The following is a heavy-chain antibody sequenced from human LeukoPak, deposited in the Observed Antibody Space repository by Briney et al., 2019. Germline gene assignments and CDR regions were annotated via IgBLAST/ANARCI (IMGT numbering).Heavy chain of an antibody. V-gene: IGHV1-2*02. CDR2: INPNSGGT. D-gene: IGHD6-19*01. Sequence: ASAKVSCKASGYTFTGYYMHWVRQAPGQGLEWMGWINPNSGGTSYAQKFQGRVTMTRDTSISTAYMELSRLRSDDTAVYYCARDTDSSGWYYFDYWGQGTLVTVSS. CDR1: GYTFTGYY. CDR3: ARDTDSSGWYYFDY. J-gene: IGHJ4*02.